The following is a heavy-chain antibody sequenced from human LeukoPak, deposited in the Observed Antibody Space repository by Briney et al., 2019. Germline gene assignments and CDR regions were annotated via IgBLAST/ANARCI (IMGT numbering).Heavy chain of an antibody. CDR3: ARGYFVDTAIYYFDY. Sequence: GRSLRLSCAASGFTFRSFAMHWVRQAPGKGLEWVAIISSDGSNSYYADSVRGRFTVSRDNSKNTLYLQMNSLRAEDMAVYYCARGYFVDTAIYYFDYWGQGTLVTVSS. D-gene: IGHD5-18*01. CDR1: GFTFRSFA. J-gene: IGHJ4*02. CDR2: ISSDGSNS. V-gene: IGHV3-30-3*01.